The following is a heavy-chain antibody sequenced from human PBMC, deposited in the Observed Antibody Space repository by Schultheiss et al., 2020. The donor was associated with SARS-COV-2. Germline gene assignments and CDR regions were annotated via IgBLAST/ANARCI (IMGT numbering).Heavy chain of an antibody. Sequence: GGSLRLSCAVYGGSFSGYYWSWIRQPPGKGLEWVSAISGSGGSTYYADSVKGRFTISRDNSKNTLYLQMNSLRAEDTAVYYCAKDKYSSAPFEYFHHWGQGTLVTVSS. CDR3: AKDKYSSAPFEYFHH. D-gene: IGHD4-11*01. V-gene: IGHV3-23*01. CDR1: GGSFSGYY. CDR2: ISGSGGST. J-gene: IGHJ1*01.